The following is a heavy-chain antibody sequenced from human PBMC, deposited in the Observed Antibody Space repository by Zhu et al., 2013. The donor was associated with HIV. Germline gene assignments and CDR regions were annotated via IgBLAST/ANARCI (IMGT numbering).Heavy chain of an antibody. CDR1: GYTFPTYG. Sequence: QVQLVQSGAEVKKPGASVKVSCKASGYTFPTYGVSWVRQAPGQGLEWMGWISVYNGNTNYAQNLQGRITMTTDTSTSTAYMELRSLRSDDTAVYYCAARGQELGGAVGEIYYDYGMDVWGQGTTVTVSS. D-gene: IGHD7-27*01. CDR2: ISVYNGNT. J-gene: IGHJ6*02. CDR3: AARGQELGGAVGEIYYDYGMDV. V-gene: IGHV1-18*01.